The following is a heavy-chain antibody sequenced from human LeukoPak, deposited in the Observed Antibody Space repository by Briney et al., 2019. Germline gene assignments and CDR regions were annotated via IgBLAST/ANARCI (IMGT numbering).Heavy chain of an antibody. Sequence: GESLKISCKGSGYSFTSYWIGWVRQMPGKGLEWMGIIYPGDSDTRYSPSFQGQVTISADKSISTAYLQRSSLKASDTAMYYCARPREGDGYNFDAFDIWGQGTMVTVSS. D-gene: IGHD5-24*01. V-gene: IGHV5-51*01. CDR3: ARPREGDGYNFDAFDI. CDR1: GYSFTSYW. CDR2: IYPGDSDT. J-gene: IGHJ3*02.